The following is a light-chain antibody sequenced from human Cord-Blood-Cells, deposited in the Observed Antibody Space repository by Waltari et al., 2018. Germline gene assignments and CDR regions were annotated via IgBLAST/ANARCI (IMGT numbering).Light chain of an antibody. CDR2: KDS. CDR1: ALPQQY. V-gene: IGLV3-25*03. J-gene: IGLJ1*01. Sequence: SYELTQPPPASVSSGQTARITCSGDALPQQYAYWYQQKPGPAPVLVIYKDSERPSGIPERFSGSSSGTTVTLTISGVQAEDEADYYCQSADSSGTYVFGTGTKVTVL. CDR3: QSADSSGTYV.